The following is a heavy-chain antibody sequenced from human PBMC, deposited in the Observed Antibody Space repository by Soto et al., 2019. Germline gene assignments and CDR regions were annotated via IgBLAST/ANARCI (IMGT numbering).Heavy chain of an antibody. V-gene: IGHV3-30*18. CDR3: AKARVRIVGANSFDY. CDR2: ISDDGDKR. J-gene: IGHJ4*02. Sequence: GGSLRLSCVVSGFTFSNYGMHWVRQPPGKGLEWVALISDDGDKRYYADSVRGRLIISRNNSKDTLYLQMNSLGPDDTAVYFCAKARVRIVGANSFDYWGQGTPVTVSS. D-gene: IGHD1-26*01. CDR1: GFTFSNYG.